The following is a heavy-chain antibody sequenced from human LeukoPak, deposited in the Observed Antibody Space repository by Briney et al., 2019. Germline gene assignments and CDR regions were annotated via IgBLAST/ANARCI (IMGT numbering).Heavy chain of an antibody. D-gene: IGHD4-11*01. CDR1: GFSLSGYW. CDR3: AKTTVTTVYYYYGMDV. J-gene: IGHJ6*02. CDR2: NNGDGSTT. V-gene: IGHV3-74*01. Sequence: PGGSLRLSCVASGFSLSGYWMYWVRQAPGKGLMYISRNNGDGSTTNYADVVKGRFTISRDNSKNTLYLQMNSLRAEDTAVYYCAKTTVTTVYYYYGMDVWGQGTTVTVSS.